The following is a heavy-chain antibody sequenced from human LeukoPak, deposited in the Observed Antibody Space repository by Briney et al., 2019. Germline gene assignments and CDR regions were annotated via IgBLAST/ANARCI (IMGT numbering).Heavy chain of an antibody. CDR3: ARLRGATVAHNWFDP. V-gene: IGHV4-34*01. J-gene: IGHJ5*02. CDR2: MNHSGSA. D-gene: IGHD6-19*01. CDR1: GFTFSDYS. Sequence: GSLRLSCAASGFTFSDYSMHWVRQPPGKGLEWIGEMNHSGSANYNPSLKSRVTISVDTSKNQCSLRLSSVTAADTAVYYCARLRGATVAHNWFDPWGQGTLVTVSS.